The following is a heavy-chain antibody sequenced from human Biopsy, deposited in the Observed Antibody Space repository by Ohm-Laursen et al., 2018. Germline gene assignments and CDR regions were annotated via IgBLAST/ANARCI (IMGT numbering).Heavy chain of an antibody. V-gene: IGHV4-34*01. CDR3: ARGPYGDNAGAFDV. Sequence: TLSLTCVVSGGSFSGYDWTWIRHPPGKGLEWVGEFSHTGTTIYNPSLKSRLTISVDKSKNHFSLRLTSVTAADTATYFCARGPYGDNAGAFDVWGQGTVVTVSS. CDR2: FSHTGTT. J-gene: IGHJ3*01. D-gene: IGHD4/OR15-4a*01. CDR1: GGSFSGYD.